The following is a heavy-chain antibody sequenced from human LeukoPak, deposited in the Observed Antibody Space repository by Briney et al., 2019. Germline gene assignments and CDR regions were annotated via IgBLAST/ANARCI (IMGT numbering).Heavy chain of an antibody. CDR1: GFTFDDDA. Sequence: GGSLLLSCAAAGFTFDDDAMHWGRAAPGKGLEGVAGSSWDSGSICDADSVKGRFTICRNNAKNSRYLQKNTLRAEDTAVYYCAREITMSNAAFDYWGQGTLVTVSS. J-gene: IGHJ4*02. CDR3: AREITMSNAAFDY. V-gene: IGHV3-9*01. D-gene: IGHD3-22*01. CDR2: SSWDSGSI.